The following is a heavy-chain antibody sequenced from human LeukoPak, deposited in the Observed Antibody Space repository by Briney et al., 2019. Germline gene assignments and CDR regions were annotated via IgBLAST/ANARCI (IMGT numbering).Heavy chain of an antibody. Sequence: GGSLRLSCAASGFTFSSYAMSWVRQAPGKGLEWVSAISGSGGGTYYADSVKGRFTISRDNPKNTLYLQMNSLRAEDTAVYYCAKTGWFGELLSWFDPWGQGTLVTVSS. CDR3: AKTGWFGELLSWFDP. J-gene: IGHJ5*02. CDR2: ISGSGGGT. V-gene: IGHV3-23*01. D-gene: IGHD3-10*01. CDR1: GFTFSSYA.